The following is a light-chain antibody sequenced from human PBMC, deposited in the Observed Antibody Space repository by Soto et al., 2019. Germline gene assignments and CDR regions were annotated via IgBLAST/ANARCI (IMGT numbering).Light chain of an antibody. CDR1: QTVSRMY. Sequence: EIVLTQSPATLSLSPGERATLSCRASQTVSRMYLSWFQQKPGQAPRFLIYGTSTRATGIPVRFTGSGAGTDFTLTISSLQPEDFAVYFCHQDINLPWTFGQGTKVEIK. J-gene: IGKJ1*01. CDR2: GTS. V-gene: IGKV3D-7*01. CDR3: HQDINLPWT.